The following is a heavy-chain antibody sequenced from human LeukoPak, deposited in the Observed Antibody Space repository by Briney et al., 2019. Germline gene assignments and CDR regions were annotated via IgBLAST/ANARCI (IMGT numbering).Heavy chain of an antibody. J-gene: IGHJ4*02. CDR3: ACITIFGVASY. D-gene: IGHD3-3*01. CDR1: GFTFSSYA. CDR2: ISGSGGST. V-gene: IGHV3-23*01. Sequence: QPGGSLRLSCAASGFTFSSYAMSWVRQAPGKGLEWVSAISGSGGSTYHADSVKGRFTISRDNSKNTLYLQMNSLRAEDTAVYYCACITIFGVASYWGQGTLVTVSS.